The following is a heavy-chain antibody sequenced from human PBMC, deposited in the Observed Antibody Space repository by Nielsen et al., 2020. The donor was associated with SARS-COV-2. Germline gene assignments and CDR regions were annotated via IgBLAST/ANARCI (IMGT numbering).Heavy chain of an antibody. D-gene: IGHD6-19*01. CDR2: ISGNSGSL. CDR3: AKLQMGGVAGVDY. CDR1: GFTFDDYA. Sequence: GGSLRLSCAASGFTFDDYAMHWVRKAPGKGLEWVSGISGNSGSLDYADSVKGRFTISRDNAKNSLYLQMNSLRAEDTALYYCAKLQMGGVAGVDYWGQGTLVTVSS. J-gene: IGHJ4*02. V-gene: IGHV3-9*01.